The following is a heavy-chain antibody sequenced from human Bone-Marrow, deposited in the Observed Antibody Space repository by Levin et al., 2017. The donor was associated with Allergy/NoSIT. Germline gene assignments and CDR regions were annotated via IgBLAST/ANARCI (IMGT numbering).Heavy chain of an antibody. CDR1: GGTFSSYA. CDR2: IIPILGIA. D-gene: IGHD6-19*01. CDR3: ARGWGLSAVAALDV. J-gene: IGHJ6*02. V-gene: IGHV1-69*04. Sequence: EASVKVSCKASGGTFSSYAISWVRQAPGQGLEWMGRIIPILGIANYAQKFQGRVTITADKSTSTAYMELSSLRSEDTAVYYCARGWGLSAVAALDVWGQGTTVTVSS.